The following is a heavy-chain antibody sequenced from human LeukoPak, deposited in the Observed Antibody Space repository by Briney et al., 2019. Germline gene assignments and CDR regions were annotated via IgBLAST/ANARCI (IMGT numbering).Heavy chain of an antibody. Sequence: SVKVSCKASGGTFSSYAISWVRQAPGQGLEWMGGLIPIFGTANYAQKFQGRVTITTDESTSTAYMELSSLRSEDTAVYYCASSSSAAYYYYYYYMDVWGKGTTVTVSS. J-gene: IGHJ6*03. D-gene: IGHD6-6*01. CDR2: LIPIFGTA. CDR1: GGTFSSYA. V-gene: IGHV1-69*05. CDR3: ASSSSAAYYYYYYYMDV.